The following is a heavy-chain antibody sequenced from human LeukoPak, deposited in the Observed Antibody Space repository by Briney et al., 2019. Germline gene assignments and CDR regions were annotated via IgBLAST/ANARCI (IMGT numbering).Heavy chain of an antibody. CDR1: GFTFSSYS. CDR2: ISSSSNYI. D-gene: IGHD4-17*01. Sequence: GGSLRLSCAASGFTFSSYSMNWVRHAPGKGLEWVSPISSSSNYIYYADSVKGRFTISRDNAKNSVYLQMNSLRAEDTALYYCARDSTPTEDGDYRWFFDSWGQGTLVTGSS. J-gene: IGHJ4*01. CDR3: ARDSTPTEDGDYRWFFDS. V-gene: IGHV3-21*01.